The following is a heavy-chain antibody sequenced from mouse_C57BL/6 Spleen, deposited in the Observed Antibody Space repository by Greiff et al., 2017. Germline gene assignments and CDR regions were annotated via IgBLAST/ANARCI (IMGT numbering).Heavy chain of an antibody. CDR2: ILPGSGST. CDR1: GYTFTGYW. D-gene: IGHD1-1*01. CDR3: AGDGSSSFAY. J-gene: IGHJ3*01. V-gene: IGHV1-9*01. Sequence: QVQLQQSGAELMKPGASVKLSCKATGYTFTGYWIEWVKQRPGHGLEWIGEILPGSGSTNYNEKFQGKAPFTADTSSNTAYMQLSSLTTEDSAIYYCAGDGSSSFAYWGQGTLVTVSA.